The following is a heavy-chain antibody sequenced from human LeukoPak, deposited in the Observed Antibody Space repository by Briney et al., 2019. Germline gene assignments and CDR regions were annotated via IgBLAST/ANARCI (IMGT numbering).Heavy chain of an antibody. V-gene: IGHV3-23*01. CDR1: GFIFSSHA. D-gene: IGHD3-22*01. CDR2: ISGSGGST. CDR3: AKTVLEWNYDSSGYENQYYFDY. J-gene: IGHJ4*02. Sequence: GGSLRLSCAASGFIFSSHAMSWVRQAPGKGLEWVSSISGSGGSTYYADSVKGRFTISRDNSKNTLYLQMNSLRAEDTAVYYCAKTVLEWNYDSSGYENQYYFDYWGQGTLVTVSS.